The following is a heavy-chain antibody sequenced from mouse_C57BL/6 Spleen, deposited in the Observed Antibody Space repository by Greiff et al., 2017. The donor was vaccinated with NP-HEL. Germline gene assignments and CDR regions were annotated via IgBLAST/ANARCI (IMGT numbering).Heavy chain of an antibody. CDR2: ISDGGSYT. Sequence: VQLKESGGGLVKPGGSLKLSCAASGFTFSSYAMSWVRQTPEKRLEWVATISDGGSYTYYPDNVKGRFTISRDNAKNNLYLQMSHLKSEDTAMYYCARGGLRPAYWGQGTLVTVSA. V-gene: IGHV5-4*01. J-gene: IGHJ3*01. CDR1: GFTFSSYA. D-gene: IGHD2-4*01. CDR3: ARGGLRPAY.